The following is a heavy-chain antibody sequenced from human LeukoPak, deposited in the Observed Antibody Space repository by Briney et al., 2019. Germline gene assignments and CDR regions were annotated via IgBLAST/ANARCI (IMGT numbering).Heavy chain of an antibody. J-gene: IGHJ4*02. CDR1: GGSISGYY. V-gene: IGHV4-59*01. Sequence: SETLSLTCTVSGGSISGYYWSWIRQPPGKGLEWIGYIYNSGSTNYNPSLKSRVTISVDTSKNQFSLKLSSVTAADTAVYYCASQNYDILTGYYRDHWGQGTLVTVSS. CDR3: ASQNYDILTGYYRDH. CDR2: IYNSGST. D-gene: IGHD3-9*01.